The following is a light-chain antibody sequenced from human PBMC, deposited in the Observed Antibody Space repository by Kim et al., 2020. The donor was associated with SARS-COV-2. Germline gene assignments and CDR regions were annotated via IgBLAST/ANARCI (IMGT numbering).Light chain of an antibody. V-gene: IGKV3-20*01. CDR3: QQYHSSPLT. J-gene: IGKJ4*01. CDR2: AAS. Sequence: SPGERATLSCRASQSVSSNYLAWYKKKPGQAPRLLIHAASSRPTGIPDRFSGSGSGTDFTLTISRLEPEDFAVYYCQQYHSSPLTFGGGTKVDIK. CDR1: QSVSSNY.